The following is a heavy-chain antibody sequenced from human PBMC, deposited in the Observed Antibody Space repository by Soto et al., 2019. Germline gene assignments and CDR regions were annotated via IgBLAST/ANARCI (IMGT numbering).Heavy chain of an antibody. CDR2: VYHSGST. J-gene: IGHJ4*02. D-gene: IGHD3-10*01. CDR1: WASTSTNNW. CDR3: AVPGPGDFDY. V-gene: IGHV4-4*02. Sequence: SETLSLTCAVSWASTSTNNWSSWVRQLSGKALALIGEVYHSGSTNCNPSLKSRVTISIEKSKNQFSLRLPSMNAADTAVYYCAVPGPGDFDYWSQGTLVTVSS.